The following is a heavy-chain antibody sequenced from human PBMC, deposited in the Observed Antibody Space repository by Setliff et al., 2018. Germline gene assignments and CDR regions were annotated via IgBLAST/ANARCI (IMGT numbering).Heavy chain of an antibody. V-gene: IGHV4-61*10. J-gene: IGHJ4*02. Sequence: ASETLSLTCTVSGGSVSSGSYYWSWIRQPAGKGLEWFGHIYKSGSTNYNPSLKSRVTMSLDTSKNQFSLNLNSVTAADTAVYYCVRARSLDFDYWGQGMLVTVSS. CDR3: VRARSLDFDY. CDR1: GGSVSSGSYY. CDR2: IYKSGST.